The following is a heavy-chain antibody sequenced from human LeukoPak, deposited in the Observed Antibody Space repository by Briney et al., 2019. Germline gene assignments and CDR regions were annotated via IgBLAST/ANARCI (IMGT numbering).Heavy chain of an antibody. CDR1: GFTFDDYA. J-gene: IGHJ4*02. CDR2: ISWDGGST. Sequence: PGGSLRLSCAASGFTFDDYAMHWVHQAPGKGLEWVSLISWDGGSTYYADSVKGRFTISRDNSKNSLYLQMNSLRAEDTALYYCAKEGESDFDYWGQGTLVTVSS. V-gene: IGHV3-43D*04. CDR3: AKEGESDFDY.